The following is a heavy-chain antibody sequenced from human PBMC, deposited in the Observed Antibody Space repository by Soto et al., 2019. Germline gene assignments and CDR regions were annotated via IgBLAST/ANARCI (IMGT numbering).Heavy chain of an antibody. J-gene: IGHJ3*02. CDR2: IIPIFGTA. CDR1: GGTFSSYA. V-gene: IGHV1-69*13. CDR3: ARAQWFGEARGAFDI. Sequence: SVKVSCKASGGTFSSYAISWVRQAPGQGLEWMGGIIPIFGTANYAQKFQGRVTITADESTSTAYMELSSLRSEDTAVYYCARAQWFGEARGAFDIWGQGTRVTVSS. D-gene: IGHD3-10*01.